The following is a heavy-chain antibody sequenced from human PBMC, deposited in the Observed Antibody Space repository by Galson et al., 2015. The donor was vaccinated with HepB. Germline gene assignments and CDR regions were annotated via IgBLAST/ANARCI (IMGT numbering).Heavy chain of an antibody. CDR2: IIPILGIA. V-gene: IGHV1-69*04. J-gene: IGHJ3*02. CDR3: ARDHYDILTGYHIDAFDI. Sequence: SVKVSCKASGGTFSSYTISWVRQAPGQGLEWMGRIIPILGIANYAQKFQGRVTITADKSTSTAYMELSSLRSEDTAVYYCARDHYDILTGYHIDAFDIWGQGTMVTVSS. D-gene: IGHD3-9*01. CDR1: GGTFSSYT.